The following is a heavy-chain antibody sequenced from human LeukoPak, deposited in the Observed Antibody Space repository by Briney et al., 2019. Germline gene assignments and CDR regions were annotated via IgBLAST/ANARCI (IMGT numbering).Heavy chain of an antibody. D-gene: IGHD4-17*01. J-gene: IGHJ1*01. CDR2: ISAYNGNT. V-gene: IGHV1-18*01. CDR3: AIPTTTEYFQH. CDR1: GYTFTSYG. Sequence: GASVKVSCKASGYTFTSYGISWVRQAPGQGLEWMGWISAYNGNTNYAQKLQGRVTMTTDTSTSTAYMELRSLRPDDTAVYYCAIPTTTEYFQHWGQGTLVTVSS.